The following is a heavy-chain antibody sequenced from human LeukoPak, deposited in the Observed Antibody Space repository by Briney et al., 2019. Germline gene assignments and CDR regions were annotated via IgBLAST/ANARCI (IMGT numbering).Heavy chain of an antibody. CDR1: GFTFSSYW. J-gene: IGHJ6*02. CDR2: MNHNGNVN. Sequence: PGGSLRLSCAASGFTFSSYWMNWARQAPGKGLEWVASMNHNGNVNYYVDSVKGRFTISRDNAKNSLYLQMSNLRAEDTAVYFCARGGGLDVWGQGATVTVSS. D-gene: IGHD3-16*01. CDR3: ARGGGLDV. V-gene: IGHV3-7*03.